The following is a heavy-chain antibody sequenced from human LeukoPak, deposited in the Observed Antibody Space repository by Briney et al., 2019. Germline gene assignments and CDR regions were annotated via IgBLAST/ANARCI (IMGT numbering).Heavy chain of an antibody. CDR2: IDYSGRT. CDR1: GGSISSGGSY. D-gene: IGHD3-22*01. CDR3: AREGYYYDSSGPIDH. J-gene: IGHJ4*02. Sequence: SETLSLTCTVSGGSISSGGSYWSWIPQQPGKGLEWFRYIDYSGRTYYNPSLKSRVTISVDTSKNQFSLKLSSVTAADTAVYYCAREGYYYDSSGPIDHWGQGTLVTVSS. V-gene: IGHV4-31*03.